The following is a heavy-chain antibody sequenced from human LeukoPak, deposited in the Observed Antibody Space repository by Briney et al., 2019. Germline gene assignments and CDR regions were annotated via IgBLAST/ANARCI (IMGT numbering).Heavy chain of an antibody. D-gene: IGHD1-1*01. CDR2: IHAGTGNT. CDR3: ARDITIGTTRFDP. V-gene: IGHV1-3*01. J-gene: IGHJ5*02. CDR1: GYIFTDYA. Sequence: GASVKVSCKASGYIFTDYAIHWVRQAPGQRLEWMGWIHAGTGNTKYSQKFQGRVTITRDTSANTVYMELSRLRPEDTAVYYCARDITIGTTRFDPWGQGTLVTVS.